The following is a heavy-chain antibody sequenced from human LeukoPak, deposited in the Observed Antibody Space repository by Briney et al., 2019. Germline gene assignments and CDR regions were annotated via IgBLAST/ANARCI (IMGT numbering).Heavy chain of an antibody. D-gene: IGHD3-9*01. CDR1: GFTVSSNY. Sequence: GGSLRLSCAASGFTVSSNYMSWVRQAPGKGLEWVSVIYSGGSTYYADSVKGRFTISRDNSKNTLYLQMNSLRAEDTAVCYCARDSVDSLQDYWGQGTLVTVSS. CDR2: IYSGGST. CDR3: ARDSVDSLQDY. V-gene: IGHV3-53*01. J-gene: IGHJ4*02.